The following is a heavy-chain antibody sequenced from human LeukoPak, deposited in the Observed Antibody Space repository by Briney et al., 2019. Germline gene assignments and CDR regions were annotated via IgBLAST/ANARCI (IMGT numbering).Heavy chain of an antibody. D-gene: IGHD1-7*01. V-gene: IGHV4-59*08. CDR3: ARGELWFDP. J-gene: IGHJ5*02. CDR1: GGSISSYY. Sequence: SETLSLTCTVSGGSISSYYWSWIRQPPGKGLEWIGYIYYSGSTNYNPSLKSRVTISVDTSKNQFSLKLSSVTAADTAVYFCARGELWFDPGGEGTLVTVSS. CDR2: IYYSGST.